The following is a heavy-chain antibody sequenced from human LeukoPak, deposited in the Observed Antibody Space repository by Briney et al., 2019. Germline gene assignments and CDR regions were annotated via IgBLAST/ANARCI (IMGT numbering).Heavy chain of an antibody. CDR3: ARGAHVLMVYAPFDY. CDR1: GFTFSSYW. D-gene: IGHD2-8*01. V-gene: IGHV3-74*03. J-gene: IGHJ4*02. Sequence: GGSLRLSCGASGFTFSSYWMHWVRQAPGKGLVWVSSMSTDGSSTTYAESVRGRFTISRDNAKNTLYLQMNSLRAEDTAVYYCARGAHVLMVYAPFDYCGQGTLVTASS. CDR2: MSTDGSST.